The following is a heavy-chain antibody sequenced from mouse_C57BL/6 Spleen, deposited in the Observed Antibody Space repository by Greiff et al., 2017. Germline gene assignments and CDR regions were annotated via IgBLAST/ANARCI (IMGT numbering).Heavy chain of an antibody. J-gene: IGHJ1*03. CDR2: IWTGGGT. CDR1: GFSLTSYA. Sequence: VKLMESGPGLVAPSQSLSITCTVSGFSLTSYAISWVRQPPGKGLEWLGVIWTGGGTNYNSALKSRLSISKDNSKSQVFLKMNSLQTDDTARYYCARNYGSSYLGWYFDVWGTGTTVTVSS. CDR3: ARNYGSSYLGWYFDV. V-gene: IGHV2-9-1*01. D-gene: IGHD1-1*01.